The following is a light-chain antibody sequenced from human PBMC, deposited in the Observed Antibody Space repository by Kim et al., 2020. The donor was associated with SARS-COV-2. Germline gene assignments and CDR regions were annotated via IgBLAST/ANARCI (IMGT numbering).Light chain of an antibody. J-gene: IGLJ2*01. CDR3: SSYRSTGSLNLF. CDR2: EVT. V-gene: IGLV2-18*02. CDR1: SSDVGSYNR. Sequence: SVTISCTGTSSDVGSYNRVSWYQQSPGTAPKLMIYEVTYRPSGVPDRFSGSKSGNTASLTISGLQAEDEADYYCSSYRSTGSLNLFFGGGTKLTVL.